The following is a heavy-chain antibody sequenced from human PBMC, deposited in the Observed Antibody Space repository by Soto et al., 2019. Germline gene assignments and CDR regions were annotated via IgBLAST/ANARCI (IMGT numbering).Heavy chain of an antibody. CDR1: GYSFTSYW. D-gene: IGHD5-18*01. V-gene: IGHV5-10-1*01. Sequence: PGESLKISCKGSGYSFTSYWISWVRQVPGKGLEWMGRIDPSDSYTNYSPSFQGHVTISADKSISTAYLQWSSLKASDTAMYYCARHGSGYSYGYGMDVWGQGTTVTVSS. CDR2: IDPSDSYT. CDR3: ARHGSGYSYGYGMDV. J-gene: IGHJ6*02.